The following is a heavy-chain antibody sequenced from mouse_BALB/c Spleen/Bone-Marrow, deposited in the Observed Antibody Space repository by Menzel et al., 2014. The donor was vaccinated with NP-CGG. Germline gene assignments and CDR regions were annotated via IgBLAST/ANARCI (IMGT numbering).Heavy chain of an antibody. J-gene: IGHJ2*01. CDR1: GFDFGRYW. CDR2: INPGSSTI. CDR3: ARLGHHGYHDN. V-gene: IGHV4-2*02. D-gene: IGHD1-2*01. Sequence: DVMLVEPGGGLVQPGGSLNLACVASGFDFGRYWMSWARQAPGKGLEWIGEINPGSSTINYSPSLKDKFIISRDNAKNTLYLQMSKVRSEDTALYYCARLGHHGYHDNWGQGTTLTVSS.